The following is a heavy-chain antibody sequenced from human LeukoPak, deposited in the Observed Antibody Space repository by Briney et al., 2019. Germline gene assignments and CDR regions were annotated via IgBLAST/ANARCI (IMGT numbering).Heavy chain of an antibody. CDR1: GHTFTGYY. V-gene: IGHV1-2*02. Sequence: ASVKVSCKASGHTFTGYYMQGVRQAPGEGLEWMGWINHNSGDTNYAQKFQGRVTMTRDTSISTAYMELSRLRSDDTAVYYCARVRYRLAETYIDYWGQGTLVTVSS. D-gene: IGHD3-16*01. CDR2: INHNSGDT. J-gene: IGHJ4*02. CDR3: ARVRYRLAETYIDY.